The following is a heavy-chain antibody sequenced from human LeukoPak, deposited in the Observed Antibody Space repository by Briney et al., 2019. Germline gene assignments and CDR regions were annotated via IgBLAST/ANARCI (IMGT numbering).Heavy chain of an antibody. Sequence: GGSLRLSCAASGFTFSSYAMNWVRQAPGKGLEWVSYISSSGSTILYADSVKGRFTISRDNAKNSLFLQMNSLRAGDTAVYYCAREKASTTGTTDYDYWGQGTLVTVSS. CDR1: GFTFSSYA. D-gene: IGHD1-1*01. J-gene: IGHJ4*02. V-gene: IGHV3-48*03. CDR2: ISSSGSTI. CDR3: AREKASTTGTTDYDY.